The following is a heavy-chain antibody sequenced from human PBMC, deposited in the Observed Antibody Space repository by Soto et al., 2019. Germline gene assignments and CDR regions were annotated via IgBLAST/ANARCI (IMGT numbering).Heavy chain of an antibody. Sequence: SETLSLTCSVSGGSIGSYSWNWIRQPPGKGLEWIGYIYYGGGTYYNPSLQSRVTMSVDRSRNQFSLKLNSVTAADTAVYYCARVRREYDNSGPVDYWGQGTLVTVSS. CDR1: GGSIGSYS. J-gene: IGHJ4*02. CDR2: IYYGGGT. D-gene: IGHD3-22*01. CDR3: ARVRREYDNSGPVDY. V-gene: IGHV4-59*04.